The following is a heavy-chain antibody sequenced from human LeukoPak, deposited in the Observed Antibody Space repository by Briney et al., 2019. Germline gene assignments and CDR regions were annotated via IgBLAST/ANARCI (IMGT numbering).Heavy chain of an antibody. CDR2: ISPNSGGT. J-gene: IGHJ3*02. Sequence: GASVKVSCKASGYTFTGYYTHWVRQAPGQGLEWMGWISPNSGGTNYAQKFQGRVTMTRDTSISTAYMELSRLRSDDTAVYYCASFIAADDAFDIWGQGTMVTVSP. V-gene: IGHV1-2*02. D-gene: IGHD6-13*01. CDR1: GYTFTGYY. CDR3: ASFIAADDAFDI.